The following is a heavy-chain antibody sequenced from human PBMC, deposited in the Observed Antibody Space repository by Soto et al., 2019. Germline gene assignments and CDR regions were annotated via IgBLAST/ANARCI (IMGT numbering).Heavy chain of an antibody. CDR1: GFTFSNAW. CDR3: TTDREDDIVVFKWFDP. V-gene: IGHV3-15*01. CDR2: VKSKTDGGTT. D-gene: IGHD2-15*01. J-gene: IGHJ5*02. Sequence: GGSLRLSCATSGFTFSNAWMNWVRQAPGKGLEWVGRVKSKTDGGTTDYAAPVKGRFTVSRDDSKNTLYLQMNSLKTEDTAVYYCTTDREDDIVVFKWFDPWGQGTLVTVSS.